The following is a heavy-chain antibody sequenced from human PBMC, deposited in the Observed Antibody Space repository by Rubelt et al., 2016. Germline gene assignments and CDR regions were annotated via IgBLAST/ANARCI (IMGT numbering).Heavy chain of an antibody. CDR2: INHSGST. D-gene: IGHD3-22*01. CDR3: ARSMIVVRPVYFDY. V-gene: IGHV4-34*10. CDR1: GGSFSGYY. J-gene: IGHJ4*02. Sequence: QVQLQESGPGLVKPSETLSLTCAVYGGSFSGYYWSWIRQPPGKGLEWIGEINHSGSTNYNPSLKSRVTISVDTCKNQFSLKLSSVTAADTAVDYCARSMIVVRPVYFDYWGQGTLVTVSS.